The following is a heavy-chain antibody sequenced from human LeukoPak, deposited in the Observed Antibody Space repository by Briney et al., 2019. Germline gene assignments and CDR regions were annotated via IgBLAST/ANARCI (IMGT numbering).Heavy chain of an antibody. CDR3: ARYQNYYGSGSYFDYGMDV. D-gene: IGHD3-10*01. V-gene: IGHV1-18*01. CDR1: GYTFTSYG. CDR2: ISAYNGNT. J-gene: IGHJ6*02. Sequence: ASVKVSCKASGYTFTSYGISWVRQAPGQGLEWMGWISAYNGNTNYAQKFQGRVTITRDTSASTAYMELSSLRSEDTAVYYCARYQNYYGSGSYFDYGMDVWGQGTTVTVSS.